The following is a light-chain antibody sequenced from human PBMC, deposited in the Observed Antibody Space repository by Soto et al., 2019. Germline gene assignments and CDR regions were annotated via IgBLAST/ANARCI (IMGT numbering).Light chain of an antibody. V-gene: IGKV3-15*01. CDR1: QSVSSN. J-gene: IGKJ5*01. CDR2: DAS. CDR3: QQYHNWPIT. Sequence: EIVITQSPSTLSVSPGERATLSCRASQSVSSNLAWYQQKPGQAPRILMYDASTRATGISARFSGSGSGTEFTLTISSLQSEDFAVYYCQQYHNWPITFGQGTRLEIK.